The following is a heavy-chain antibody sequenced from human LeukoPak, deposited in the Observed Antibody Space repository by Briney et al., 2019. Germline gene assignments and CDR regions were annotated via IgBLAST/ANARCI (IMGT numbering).Heavy chain of an antibody. V-gene: IGHV3-33*01. D-gene: IGHD1-14*01. CDR2: IWYDGSNK. J-gene: IGHJ6*02. Sequence: GGSLRLSCAASGFTFSSYGMHWVRQAPGKGLEWVAVIWYDGSNKYYADSVKGRFTISRDNSKNTLYLQMNSLRAEDTAVYYCARDSPTGARSYYYYGMDVWGQGTTATVSS. CDR3: ARDSPTGARSYYYYGMDV. CDR1: GFTFSSYG.